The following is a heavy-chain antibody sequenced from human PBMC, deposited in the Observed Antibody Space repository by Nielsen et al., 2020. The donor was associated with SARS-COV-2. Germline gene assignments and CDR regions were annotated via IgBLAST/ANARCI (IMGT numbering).Heavy chain of an antibody. V-gene: IGHV5-51*01. D-gene: IGHD6-19*01. Sequence: VRQMPGKGLEWMGIIYSGYSDTRYSPSFQGQVTISADKSISTAYLQWSSLKASDTAMYYCARHLSYSSGWYVGGYYFDYWGQGTLVTVSS. CDR3: ARHLSYSSGWYVGGYYFDY. CDR2: IYSGYSDT. J-gene: IGHJ4*02.